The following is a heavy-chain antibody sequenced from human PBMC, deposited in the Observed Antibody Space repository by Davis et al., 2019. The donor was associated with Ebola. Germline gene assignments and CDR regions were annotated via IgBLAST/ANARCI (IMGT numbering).Heavy chain of an antibody. CDR2: IKEDGSEK. CDR3: TRLMRSSSSSL. V-gene: IGHV3-7*03. D-gene: IGHD6-13*01. J-gene: IGHJ4*02. Sequence: GESLKISCVASGFTFSRYWMNWIRQAPGKGLEWVATIKEDGSEKAYVDSAKGRFTISRDNAKNSLYLQLNNLRSEDTAVYHCTRLMRSSSSSLWGQGTLVTVSS. CDR1: GFTFSRYW.